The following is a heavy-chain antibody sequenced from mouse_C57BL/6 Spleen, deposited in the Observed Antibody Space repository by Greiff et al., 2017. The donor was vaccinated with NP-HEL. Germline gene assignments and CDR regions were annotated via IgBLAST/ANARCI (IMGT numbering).Heavy chain of an antibody. CDR1: GYSITSGYY. D-gene: IGHD1-1*01. CDR3: ASPYGSSSLWYFDV. J-gene: IGHJ1*03. Sequence: EVKLMESGPGLVKPSQSLSLTCSVTGYSITSGYYWNWIRQFPGNKLEWMGYISYDGSNNYNPSLKNRISITRDTSKNQFFLKLNSVTTEDTATYYGASPYGSSSLWYFDVWGTGTTVTVSS. V-gene: IGHV3-6*01. CDR2: ISYDGSN.